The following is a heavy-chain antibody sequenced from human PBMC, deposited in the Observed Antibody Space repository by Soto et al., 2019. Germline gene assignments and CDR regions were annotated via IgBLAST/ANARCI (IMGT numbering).Heavy chain of an antibody. Sequence: SETLSLTCTVSGGSVSSGSYYWSWIRQPPWKGLEWIGYIYYSGSTNYNPSLKGRVTISVDTSKNQFSLKLSSVTAADTAVYYCARDRGWVAARPGTPGPTRDYYYYGMDVWGQGTTVTVSS. CDR2: IYYSGST. CDR3: ARDRGWVAARPGTPGPTRDYYYYGMDV. J-gene: IGHJ6*02. V-gene: IGHV4-61*01. CDR1: GGSVSSGSYY. D-gene: IGHD6-6*01.